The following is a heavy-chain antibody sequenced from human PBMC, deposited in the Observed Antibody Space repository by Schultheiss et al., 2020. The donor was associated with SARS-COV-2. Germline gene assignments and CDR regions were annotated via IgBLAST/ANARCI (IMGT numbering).Heavy chain of an antibody. V-gene: IGHV4-34*01. CDR1: GGSFSGYY. Sequence: SQTLSLTCAVYGGSFSGYYWSWIRQPPGKGLEWIGSIYHSGSTYYNPSLKSRVTISVDTSKNQFSLKLSSVTAADTAVYYCARDNSPIPFYYDSSGYFYSRANAFDIWGQGTMVTVSS. D-gene: IGHD3-22*01. CDR2: IYHSGST. J-gene: IGHJ3*02. CDR3: ARDNSPIPFYYDSSGYFYSRANAFDI.